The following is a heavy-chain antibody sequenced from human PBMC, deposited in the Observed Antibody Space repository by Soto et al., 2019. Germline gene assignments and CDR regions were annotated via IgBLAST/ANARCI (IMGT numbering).Heavy chain of an antibody. CDR3: ASLWGGTSYYYYGMDI. CDR1: GGSISSSSYY. Sequence: SSETLSLTCTVSGGSISSSSYYWGWIRQPPGKGLEWIGSIYYSGSTYYNPSLKSRVTISVDTSKNQFSLKLSSVTAADTAVYYCASLWGGTSYYYYGMDIWGQGTTVTVSS. D-gene: IGHD3-16*01. V-gene: IGHV4-39*01. J-gene: IGHJ6*02. CDR2: IYYSGST.